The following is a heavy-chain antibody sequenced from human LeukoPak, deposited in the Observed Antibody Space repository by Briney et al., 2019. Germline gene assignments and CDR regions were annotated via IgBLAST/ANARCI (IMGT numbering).Heavy chain of an antibody. J-gene: IGHJ3*02. D-gene: IGHD2-8*02. CDR1: GFTFSNYA. CDR3: AKDRAGGAFDDDAFDI. V-gene: IGHV3-23*01. CDR2: ISGSGDST. Sequence: GGSLRLSCVATGFTFSNYAMSWVRRAPGKGLEWVSAISGSGDSTFYADYLKGRFTISRDKSKNTLYLDMNSLTAEDPAVYYCAKDRAGGAFDDDAFDIWGQGTMVTVSS.